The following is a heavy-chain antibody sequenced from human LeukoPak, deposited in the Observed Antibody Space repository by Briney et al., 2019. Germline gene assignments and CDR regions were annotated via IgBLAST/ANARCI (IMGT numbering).Heavy chain of an antibody. D-gene: IGHD6-19*01. CDR1: GFTVSSNY. CDR3: ASAGYSSGWYYFDY. Sequence: AGGSLRLSCAASGFTVSSNYMSWVRQAPGKGLEWVSVIYSGGSTYYADSVKGRFTTSRDNSKNTLYLQMNSLRAEDTAVYYCASAGYSSGWYYFDYWGQGTLVTVSS. J-gene: IGHJ4*02. V-gene: IGHV3-66*01. CDR2: IYSGGST.